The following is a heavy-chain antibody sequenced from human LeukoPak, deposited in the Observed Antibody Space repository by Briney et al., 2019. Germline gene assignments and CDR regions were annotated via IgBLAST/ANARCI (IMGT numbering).Heavy chain of an antibody. CDR3: ARLCGAAADAFDY. V-gene: IGHV4-34*01. CDR1: GGSFSGYY. J-gene: IGHJ4*02. CDR2: ISHSGST. Sequence: SETLSLTCAVYGGSFSGYYWSWIRQPPGRGLEWIGEISHSGSTNYNPSLKSRVTISVDTSKNQFSLKLSSVTAADTAVYYCARLCGAAADAFDYWGQGTLVTVSS. D-gene: IGHD6-13*01.